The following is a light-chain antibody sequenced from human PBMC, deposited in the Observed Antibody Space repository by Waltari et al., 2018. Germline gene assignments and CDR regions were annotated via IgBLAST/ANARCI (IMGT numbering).Light chain of an antibody. CDR3: QPDYNAPRA. CDR1: QSVLYSTNNKNY. Sequence: DIVMTQSPDSLAVSLGERATTNRKSSQSVLYSTNNKNYLAWFQHKTGPPPKLLIYRASTRLSGFPARFIGSRSGTDFTLTISSLQAEDVAVYYCQPDYNAPRAFGQGTKVEI. J-gene: IGKJ1*01. CDR2: RAS. V-gene: IGKV4-1*01.